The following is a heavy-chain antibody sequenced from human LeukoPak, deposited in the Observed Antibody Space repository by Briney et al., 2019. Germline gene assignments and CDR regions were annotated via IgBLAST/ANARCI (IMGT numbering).Heavy chain of an antibody. CDR2: ISSSGSTI. CDR3: ARASDIVATLNWFDP. Sequence: PGGSLRLSCAASGFTFSSYEMNWVRQAPGKGLEWVSYISSSGSTIYYADSVKGRFTISRDNAKNSLYLQMNSLRAEDTAVYYCARASDIVATLNWFDPWGQGTLVTVSS. CDR1: GFTFSSYE. D-gene: IGHD5-12*01. J-gene: IGHJ5*02. V-gene: IGHV3-48*03.